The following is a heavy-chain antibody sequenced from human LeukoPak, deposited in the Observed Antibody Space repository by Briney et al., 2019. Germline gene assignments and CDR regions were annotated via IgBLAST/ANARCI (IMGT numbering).Heavy chain of an antibody. Sequence: GGSLTLSCAASGFTLSSHAMSWVRQAPGKGLEWVSAISGSGGSTYYADSVKGRFTISRDNSKNTLYLQMNSLRAEDTAVYYCAKTPLMYYYDSSVDYWGQGTLVTVSS. CDR1: GFTLSSHA. J-gene: IGHJ4*02. CDR2: ISGSGGST. D-gene: IGHD3-22*01. V-gene: IGHV3-23*01. CDR3: AKTPLMYYYDSSVDY.